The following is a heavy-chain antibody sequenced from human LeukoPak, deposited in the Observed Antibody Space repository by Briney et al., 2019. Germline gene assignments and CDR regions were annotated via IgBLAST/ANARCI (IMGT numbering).Heavy chain of an antibody. V-gene: IGHV3-74*01. CDR1: GFTFSSYW. J-gene: IGHJ4*02. CDR3: ARGDPTYYYDSSGYSPLDY. Sequence: GGSLSLSCAASGFTFSSYWMHWVRQAPGKGLVWVSRINSDGSSTSYADSVKGRFTISRDNAKNTLYLQMNSLRAEDTAVYYCARGDPTYYYDSSGYSPLDYWGQGTLVTVSS. D-gene: IGHD3-22*01. CDR2: INSDGSST.